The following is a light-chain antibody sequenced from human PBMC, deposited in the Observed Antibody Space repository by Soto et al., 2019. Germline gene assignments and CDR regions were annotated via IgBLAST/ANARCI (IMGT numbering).Light chain of an antibody. J-gene: IGKJ4*01. CDR3: QQYGNSPFT. Sequence: IVLTQSPATLYLSPGERATLSCRASHSVSSTYLGWYQQKPGQAPRLLIYGASSRATGIPDRFSGSGSGTDFTLTISRLEPEDFEVYYCQQYGNSPFTFGGGTKVDI. CDR2: GAS. CDR1: HSVSSTY. V-gene: IGKV3-20*01.